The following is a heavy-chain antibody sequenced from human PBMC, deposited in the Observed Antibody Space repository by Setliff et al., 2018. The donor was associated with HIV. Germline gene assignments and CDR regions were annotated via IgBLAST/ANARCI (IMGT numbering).Heavy chain of an antibody. CDR3: AKDQQWQRPHYFDY. Sequence: GGSLRLSCAASGFTFSGSPIHWVRQASGKGLEWLGRIKTRADNYATAYAASVKGRFTISRDDSMNTAYLQMNSLRAEDTALYYCAKDQQWQRPHYFDYWGQGTPVTVSS. J-gene: IGHJ4*02. D-gene: IGHD6-19*01. V-gene: IGHV3-73*01. CDR1: GFTFSGSP. CDR2: IKTRADNYAT.